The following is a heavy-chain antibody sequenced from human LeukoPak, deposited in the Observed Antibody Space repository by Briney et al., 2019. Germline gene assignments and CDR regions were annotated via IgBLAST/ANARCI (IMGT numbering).Heavy chain of an antibody. V-gene: IGHV5-51*01. CDR1: GYSFTAYW. Sequence: GESLKISCKTSGYSFTAYWIAGVRQMPGRGLEGMGIIFPRDSDTIYSPSCEGQVTFSVDKSITTAYLEWAGRKASDTDIYNCARPFSAKYSTPDFWGQGTLVTVSS. CDR3: ARPFSAKYSTPDF. D-gene: IGHD4-11*01. J-gene: IGHJ4*02. CDR2: IFPRDSDT.